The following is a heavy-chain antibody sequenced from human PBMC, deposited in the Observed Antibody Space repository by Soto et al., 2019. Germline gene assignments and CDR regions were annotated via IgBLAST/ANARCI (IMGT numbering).Heavy chain of an antibody. V-gene: IGHV1-18*01. J-gene: IGHJ6*02. Sequence: QVQLVQSGAEVKKPGASVKVSCKASGYTFTSYGISWVRQAPGQGLEWIGWISDYNGNTNSAQKLQGRVTMTTDTSTSTAYMELRSLRSDDTAVYYCARDSGYGDYEAFVDVWGQGTTVTVSS. CDR1: GYTFTSYG. D-gene: IGHD4-17*01. CDR3: ARDSGYGDYEAFVDV. CDR2: ISDYNGNT.